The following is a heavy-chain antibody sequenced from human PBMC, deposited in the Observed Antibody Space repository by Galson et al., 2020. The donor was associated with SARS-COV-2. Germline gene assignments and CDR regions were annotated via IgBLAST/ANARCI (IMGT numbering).Heavy chain of an antibody. J-gene: IGHJ3*02. CDR2: ISSSRSYI. Sequence: GGSLRLSCAASGFTFSTYNMNWVRQAPGKGLEWVSTISSSRSYIYYADSVKGRFTISSDNAKNSLYLQMNGLRAEDTAVYYCSRDLIGSWYAFDIWGQGAMVTVSS. CDR1: GFTFSTYN. CDR3: SRDLIGSWYAFDI. D-gene: IGHD6-13*01. V-gene: IGHV3-21*01.